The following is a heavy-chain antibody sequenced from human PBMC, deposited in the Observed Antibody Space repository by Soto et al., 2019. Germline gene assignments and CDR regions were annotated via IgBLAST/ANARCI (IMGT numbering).Heavy chain of an antibody. J-gene: IGHJ4*02. Sequence: SETLSLTCAVYGGSFSVYYWSWIRQPPGKGLEWIGEINHSGSTNYNPSLKSRVTISVDTSKNQFSLKLSSVTAADTAVYYCARVGATIFGVANWGPGTLVTVST. V-gene: IGHV4-34*01. D-gene: IGHD3-3*02. CDR1: GGSFSVYY. CDR3: ARVGATIFGVAN. CDR2: INHSGST.